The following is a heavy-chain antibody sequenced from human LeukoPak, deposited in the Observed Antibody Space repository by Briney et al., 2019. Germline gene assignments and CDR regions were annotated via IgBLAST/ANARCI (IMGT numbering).Heavy chain of an antibody. J-gene: IGHJ4*02. Sequence: SETLSLTCTVSGGSISSSSYYWGWIRQPPGKGLEWIGSIYYSGSTYYNPSLKSRVTISVDTSKNQFSLKLSSVTAADTAVYYCARPSTGTTTGFDYWGQGTLVTVSS. V-gene: IGHV4-39*01. D-gene: IGHD1-7*01. CDR2: IYYSGST. CDR1: GGSISSSSYY. CDR3: ARPSTGTTTGFDY.